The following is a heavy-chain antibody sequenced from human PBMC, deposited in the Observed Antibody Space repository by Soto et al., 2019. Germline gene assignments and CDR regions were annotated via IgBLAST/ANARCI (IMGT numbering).Heavy chain of an antibody. J-gene: IGHJ6*02. V-gene: IGHV3-15*01. CDR2: IKSKTDGGTT. Sequence: LRLSCAASGFTFSNAWMSWVRQAPGKGLEWVGRIKSKTDGGTTDYAAPVKGRFTISRDDSKNTLYLQMNSLKTEDTAVYYCTTVDIVIYYYYYGMDVWGQGTTVTVSS. D-gene: IGHD5-12*01. CDR3: TTVDIVIYYYYYGMDV. CDR1: GFTFSNAW.